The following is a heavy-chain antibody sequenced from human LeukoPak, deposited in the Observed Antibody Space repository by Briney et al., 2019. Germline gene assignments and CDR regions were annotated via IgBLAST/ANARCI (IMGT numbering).Heavy chain of an antibody. CDR2: INPNSGGT. CDR3: AGRSGSYFSDDAFDI. D-gene: IGHD1-26*01. V-gene: IGHV1-2*02. J-gene: IGHJ3*02. CDR1: GYTFTGYC. Sequence: GASVKVSCKASGYTFTGYCMHWVRQAPGQGLEWMGWINPNSGGTNYAQKFQGRVTMTRDTSISTAYMELSRLRSDDTAVYYCAGRSGSYFSDDAFDIWGQGTMVTVSS.